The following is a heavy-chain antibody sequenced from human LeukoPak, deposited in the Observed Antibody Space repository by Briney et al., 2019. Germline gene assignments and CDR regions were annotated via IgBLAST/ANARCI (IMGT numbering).Heavy chain of an antibody. D-gene: IGHD6-13*01. CDR2: IKEDGSEK. Sequence: GGSLRLSCAASGFTFSTYWMTWVRQAPGKGLEWVANIKEDGSEKYYVDSVKGQFTISRDNAKNSLYLQMNSLRAEDTAVYYCARDVAGGLSIDPWGQGTLVTVSP. J-gene: IGHJ5*02. V-gene: IGHV3-7*04. CDR3: ARDVAGGLSIDP. CDR1: GFTFSTYW.